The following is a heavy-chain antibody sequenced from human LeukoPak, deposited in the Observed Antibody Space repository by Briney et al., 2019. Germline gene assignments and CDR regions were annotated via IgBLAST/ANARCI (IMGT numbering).Heavy chain of an antibody. V-gene: IGHV3-66*01. CDR1: GFIVSSNY. CDR3: ATKWDQPQMAFDI. Sequence: GGSLRLSCAASGFIVSSNYMSWVRQAPGTGLEWVSVIYSGGSTYYADSVKGRFTISRDNSKNTVYLQMNSLRAEDTAVYYCATKWDQPQMAFDIWGQGTMVTVSS. J-gene: IGHJ3*02. D-gene: IGHD1-26*01. CDR2: IYSGGST.